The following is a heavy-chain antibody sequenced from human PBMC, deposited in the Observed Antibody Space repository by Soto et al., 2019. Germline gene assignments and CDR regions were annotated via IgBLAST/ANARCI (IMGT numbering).Heavy chain of an antibody. D-gene: IGHD3-3*01. Sequence: QPGGSLRLSCAASGFTFSSYAMSWVRQAPGKGLEWVSAISGSGGSTYYADSVKGRFTISRDNSKNTLYLQMNSLRAEDTAVYYCAKGGVDDFWSGPYGMDVWGQGTTVTVSS. CDR1: GFTFSSYA. CDR3: AKGGVDDFWSGPYGMDV. J-gene: IGHJ6*02. V-gene: IGHV3-23*01. CDR2: ISGSGGST.